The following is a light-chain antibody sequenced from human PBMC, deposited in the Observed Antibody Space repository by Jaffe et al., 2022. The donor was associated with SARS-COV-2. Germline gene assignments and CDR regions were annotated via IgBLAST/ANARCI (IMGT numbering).Light chain of an antibody. Sequence: QLVLTQSPAASASLGASVKFTCALSRSYRDYAIAWHQVQPRRGPRFLMNVNSDGSQSKGDGIPDRFSGSGSGTERYLTISNVQSEDEADYYCQSWGTVYVVFGGGTKLTVL. CDR1: RSYRDYA. CDR3: QSWGTVYVV. V-gene: IGLV4-69*01. J-gene: IGLJ2*01. CDR2: VNSDGSQ.